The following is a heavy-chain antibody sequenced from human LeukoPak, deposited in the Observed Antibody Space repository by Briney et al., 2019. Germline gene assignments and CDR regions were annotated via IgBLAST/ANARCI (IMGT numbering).Heavy chain of an antibody. Sequence: ASVKVSCKASGYTFTNYALHWVRQAPGQRLEWMGWINAGNGNTKYSQKFQGRVTITRDTSASTAYMELSSLRSEDTAVYYCARNKLARPFDYWGQGTLVTVSS. D-gene: IGHD6-13*01. V-gene: IGHV1-3*01. CDR3: ARNKLARPFDY. J-gene: IGHJ4*02. CDR1: GYTFTNYA. CDR2: INAGNGNT.